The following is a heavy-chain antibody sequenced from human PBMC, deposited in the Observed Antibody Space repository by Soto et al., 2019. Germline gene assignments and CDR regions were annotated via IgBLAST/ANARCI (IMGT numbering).Heavy chain of an antibody. CDR2: INHSGST. D-gene: IGHD2-2*01. J-gene: IGHJ5*02. V-gene: IGHV4-34*01. CDR1: GGSFSGYY. CDR3: ARRCSSTSCHHNWFDP. Sequence: SETLSLTCAVYGGSFSGYYWSWIRQPPGKGLEWIGEINHSGSTNYNPSLKSRVTISVDTSKNQFSLKLSSVTAADTAVYYCARRCSSTSCHHNWFDPWGQGTLVTVSS.